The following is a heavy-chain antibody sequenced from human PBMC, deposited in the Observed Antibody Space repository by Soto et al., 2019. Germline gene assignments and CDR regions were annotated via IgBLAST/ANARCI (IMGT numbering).Heavy chain of an antibody. CDR2: LYDLDGS. D-gene: IGHD1-1*01. CDR3: ATWHEREHAYDV. CDR1: GFTIRGKTY. V-gene: IGHV3-53*01. Sequence: DVQLVESGGGLIQPGESLRLSCAAFGFTIRGKTYVAWLRQAPGKVLEWVSALYDLDGSFYAASVKGRFTTSRDSSKTSEYLQMNDLRPDYTAVYYCATWHEREHAYDVWGQGTTVTVSS. J-gene: IGHJ3*01.